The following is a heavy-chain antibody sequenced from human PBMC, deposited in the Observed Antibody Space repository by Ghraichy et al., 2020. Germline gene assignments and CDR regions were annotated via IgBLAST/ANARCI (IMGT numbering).Heavy chain of an antibody. CDR3: ARDGRGLNIVVAVVATYFDF. Sequence: GESLNISCAASGFTFSSYTFHWVRQAPGKGLEWVAVISYDGSNKYYADSVKGRFAISRDNSKSTLYLQVNSLRTEDTAVYYCARDGRGLNIVVAVVATYFDFWGQGTLVTVSS. J-gene: IGHJ4*02. V-gene: IGHV3-30*09. D-gene: IGHD2-15*01. CDR1: GFTFSSYT. CDR2: ISYDGSNK.